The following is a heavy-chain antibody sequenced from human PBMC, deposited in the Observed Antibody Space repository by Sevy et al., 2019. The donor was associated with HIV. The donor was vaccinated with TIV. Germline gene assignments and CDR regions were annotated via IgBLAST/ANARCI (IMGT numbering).Heavy chain of an antibody. CDR1: GGSISSYY. CDR2: IYYSGST. V-gene: IGHV4-59*01. CDR3: TKGDTAMVT. Sequence: SETLSLTCTVSGGSISSYYWSWIRQPTGKGLEWIGYIYYSGSTNYNPSLKSRVTISVDTSKNQFSLKLSSVTAADTAVYYCTKGDTAMVTWGQGTLVTVSS. J-gene: IGHJ4*02. D-gene: IGHD5-18*01.